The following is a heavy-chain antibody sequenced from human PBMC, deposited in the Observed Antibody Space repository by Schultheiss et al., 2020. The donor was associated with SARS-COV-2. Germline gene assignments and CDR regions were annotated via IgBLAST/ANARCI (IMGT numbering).Heavy chain of an antibody. CDR1: GGSISSGYY. D-gene: IGHD3-9*01. V-gene: IGHV4-61*01. CDR2: IYYSGNT. Sequence: SETLSLTCTVSGGSISSGYYWGWIRQPPGKGLEWIGYIYYSGNTNYSPSLKSRVTISGDTSKNQFSLNLQSVTAADTAVYYCASLDILTGYPTWGQGTLVTVSS. CDR3: ASLDILTGYPT. J-gene: IGHJ5*02.